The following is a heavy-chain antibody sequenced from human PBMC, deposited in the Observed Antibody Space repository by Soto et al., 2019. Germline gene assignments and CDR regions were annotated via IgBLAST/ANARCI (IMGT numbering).Heavy chain of an antibody. V-gene: IGHV1-2*02. D-gene: IGHD6-19*01. CDR1: QYTFTNYP. CDR3: ATSSDWSPLLDY. Sequence: ALVKVCCKASQYTFTNYPLYGSGQAPGQRPEWMGWINNGGGTIYAQKFQGRLTMTRDTSITTAYMELSRLSSDDTGFYYCATSSDWSPLLDYWGQGTLVTVSS. J-gene: IGHJ4*02. CDR2: INNGGGT.